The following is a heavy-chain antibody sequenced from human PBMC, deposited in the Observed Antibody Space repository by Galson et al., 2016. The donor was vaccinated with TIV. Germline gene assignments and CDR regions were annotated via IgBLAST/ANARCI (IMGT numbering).Heavy chain of an antibody. J-gene: IGHJ1*01. V-gene: IGHV3-23*01. CDR2: VSGSGGRT. D-gene: IGHD6-19*01. CDR1: GFDFANYA. CDR3: AKDLFSGVAVEGFFQQ. Sequence: SLRLSCAASGFDFANYAMNWVRQAPGKGLEWVSGVSGSGGRTYYAGSVKGRFTISRDNSERTLYLQMNSLRVEDTAIYFCAKDLFSGVAVEGFFQQWGQGTLVSVSP.